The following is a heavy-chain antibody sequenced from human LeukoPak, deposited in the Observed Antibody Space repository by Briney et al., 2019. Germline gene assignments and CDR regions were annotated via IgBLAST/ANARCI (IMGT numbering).Heavy chain of an antibody. CDR1: GFTFSDYG. CDR2: INAGAGDT. V-gene: IGHV3-23*01. Sequence: GGSLRLSCAASGFTFSDYGMSWVRQAPGKGLEWVSAINAGAGDTYYADSVKGRFTISRDNSKKTLYLQMNSLRAEDTAVYYCARERQLGVDYWGQGTLVTVSS. J-gene: IGHJ4*02. CDR3: ARERQLGVDY. D-gene: IGHD6-6*01.